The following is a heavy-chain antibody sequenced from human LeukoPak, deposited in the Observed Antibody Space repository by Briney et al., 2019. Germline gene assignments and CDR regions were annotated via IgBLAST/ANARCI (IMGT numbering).Heavy chain of an antibody. CDR2: INPNSGGT. CDR3: ARGSSGYWDNWFDP. V-gene: IGHV1-2*06. Sequence: GASVKVSCKASGYTFTGYYMHWVRQAPGQGLEWMGRINPNSGGTNYAQKFQGRVTMTRDTSTSTAYMELSRLRSDDTAVYYCARGSSGYWDNWFDPWGQGTLVTVSS. CDR1: GYTFTGYY. D-gene: IGHD3-22*01. J-gene: IGHJ5*02.